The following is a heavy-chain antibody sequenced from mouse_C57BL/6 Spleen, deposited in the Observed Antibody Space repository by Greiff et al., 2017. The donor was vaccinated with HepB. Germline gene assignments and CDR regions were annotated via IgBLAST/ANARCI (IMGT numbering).Heavy chain of an antibody. V-gene: IGHV14-2*01. CDR2: IDPEDGET. CDR1: GFNIKDYY. J-gene: IGHJ2*01. CDR3: ASGDYDVRGYFDY. Sequence: VHVKQSGAELVKPGASVKLSCTASGFNIKDYYMHWVKQRTEQGLEWIGRIDPEDGETKYAPKFQGKATITADTSSNTAYLQLSSLTSEDTAVYYCASGDYDVRGYFDYWGQGTTLTVSS. D-gene: IGHD2-4*01.